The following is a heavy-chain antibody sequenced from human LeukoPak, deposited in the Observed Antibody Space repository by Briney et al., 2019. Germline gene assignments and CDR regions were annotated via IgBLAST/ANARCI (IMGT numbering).Heavy chain of an antibody. J-gene: IGHJ4*02. D-gene: IGHD3-16*01. CDR3: ATPGGTGMNSRRYFDY. CDR2: IDPEDGET. CDR1: GYTFTDYY. Sequence: ASVKVSCKVSGYTFTDYYMHWVQQAPGKGREWMGLIDPEDGETIYAEKFQGRVTITADTSTDTAYMELSSLRSEDTAVYYCATPGGTGMNSRRYFDYWGPGTLVTVSS. V-gene: IGHV1-69-2*01.